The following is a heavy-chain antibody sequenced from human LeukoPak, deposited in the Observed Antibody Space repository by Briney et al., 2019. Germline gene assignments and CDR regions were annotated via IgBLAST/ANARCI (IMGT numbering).Heavy chain of an antibody. Sequence: SETLSLTCAVYGGSFSGYYWSWIRQPPGKGLEWIGEINHSGSTNYNPSLKSRVTLSVDTSKNQFSLKLSSVTAADTAVYYCARYYYYDSSGYYLFRDDAFDIWGQGTMVTVSS. D-gene: IGHD3-22*01. V-gene: IGHV4-34*01. J-gene: IGHJ3*02. CDR2: INHSGST. CDR3: ARYYYYDSSGYYLFRDDAFDI. CDR1: GGSFSGYY.